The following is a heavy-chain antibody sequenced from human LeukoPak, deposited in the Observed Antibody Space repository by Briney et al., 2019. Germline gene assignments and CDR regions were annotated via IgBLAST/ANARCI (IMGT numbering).Heavy chain of an antibody. J-gene: IGHJ4*02. D-gene: IGHD3-22*01. V-gene: IGHV3-23*01. CDR1: GFTFSSYA. Sequence: PGGSLRLSCAASGFTFSSYAMSWVRQAPGKGLEWVSVISGSGSGGGTYYADSVKGRFTISRGNSKNTLYLQMNSLRAEDTAVYFCAKLGTYDSSGYYYLFDYWGQGTLVTVSS. CDR2: ISGSGSGGGT. CDR3: AKLGTYDSSGYYYLFDY.